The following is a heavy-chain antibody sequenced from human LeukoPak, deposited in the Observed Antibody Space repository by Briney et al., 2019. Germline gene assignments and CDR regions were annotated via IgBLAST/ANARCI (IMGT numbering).Heavy chain of an antibody. D-gene: IGHD3-10*01. CDR2: INHSGST. J-gene: IGHJ5*02. CDR1: GGSFSGYY. CDR3: ARARIYYGSGSYFEP. V-gene: IGHV4-34*01. Sequence: SETLSLTCAVYGGSFSGYYWSWIRQPPGKGLEWIGEINHSGSTNYNPSLKSRVTISVDTSKNQFSLKLSSVTAADTAVYYCARARIYYGSGSYFEPWGQGTLVTVSS.